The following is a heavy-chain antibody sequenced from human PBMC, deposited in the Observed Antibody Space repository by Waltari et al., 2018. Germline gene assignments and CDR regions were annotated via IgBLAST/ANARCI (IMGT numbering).Heavy chain of an antibody. D-gene: IGHD2-15*01. CDR3: ARGPRPYCSGGSCYSSWFDP. V-gene: IGHV4-4*02. CDR2: IYHSGST. Sequence: QVQLQESGPGLVKPSGTLSLTCAVSGGPISSSNWWSWVRQPPGKGLEWIGEIYHSGSTNYNPSLKSRVTISVDKSKNQFSLKLSSVTAADTAVYYCARGPRPYCSGGSCYSSWFDPWGQGTLVTVSS. J-gene: IGHJ5*02. CDR1: GGPISSSNW.